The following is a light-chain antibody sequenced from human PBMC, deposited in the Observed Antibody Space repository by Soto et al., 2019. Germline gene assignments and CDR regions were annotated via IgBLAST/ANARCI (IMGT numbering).Light chain of an antibody. V-gene: IGKV3-15*01. J-gene: IGKJ1*01. Sequence: EIVMTQFPATLSVSPGERATLSCRASQSVSSNLAWYQQKPGQAPRLLIYGASTRATGIPARFSGSGSGTEFTLTISSLQSEDFAVYYCQQYINWPRGWTFGQGTKVEIK. CDR3: QQYINWPRGWT. CDR2: GAS. CDR1: QSVSSN.